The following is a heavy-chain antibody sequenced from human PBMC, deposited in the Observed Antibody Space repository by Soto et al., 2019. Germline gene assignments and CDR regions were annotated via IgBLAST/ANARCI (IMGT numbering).Heavy chain of an antibody. CDR3: ARDLRESMDV. J-gene: IGHJ6*02. CDR1: GFTFSSYA. CDR2: ISYDGSNK. Sequence: GGSLRLSCAASGFTFSSYAMHWVRQAPGKGLEWVAVISYDGSNKYYADSVKGRFTISRDNSKNTLYLQMNSLRAEDTAVYYCARDLRESMDVWGQGTTVTVSS. V-gene: IGHV3-30-3*01.